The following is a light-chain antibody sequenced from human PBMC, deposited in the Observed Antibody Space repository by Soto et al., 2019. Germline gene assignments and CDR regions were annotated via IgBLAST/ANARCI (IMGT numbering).Light chain of an antibody. V-gene: IGLV2-14*01. J-gene: IGLJ1*01. CDR2: GVS. Sequence: QSVLTQPASVSGSPGQSITISCTGTSSDVGNYNYVSRYQQHPGKAPKLMIYGVSNRPSGVSNRFSGSKSGDTASLTISGLQAEDEADYHCSSYEGNNYVFGNGTKVTVL. CDR3: SSYEGNNYV. CDR1: SSDVGNYNY.